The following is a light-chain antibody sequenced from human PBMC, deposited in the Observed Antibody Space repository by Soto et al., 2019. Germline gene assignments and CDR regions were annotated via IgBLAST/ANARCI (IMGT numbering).Light chain of an antibody. CDR1: QSVTSSY. V-gene: IGKV3-20*01. CDR2: GTS. Sequence: EIVLTQSPVTLSLSPGDRATLSCRTSQSVTSSYLAWYQQRPGQAPRLLIYGTSSRATGIPDRFSGSGSGTDFPLTISRLEPEDFAVYYCQQYNSSPPMYTFGQGAKLEIK. J-gene: IGKJ2*01. CDR3: QQYNSSPPMYT.